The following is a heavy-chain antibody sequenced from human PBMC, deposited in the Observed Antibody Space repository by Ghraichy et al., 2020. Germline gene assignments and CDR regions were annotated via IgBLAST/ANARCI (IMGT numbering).Heavy chain of an antibody. CDR2: INHSGST. CDR1: GGSFSGYY. D-gene: IGHD3-10*01. J-gene: IGHJ6*02. V-gene: IGHV4-34*01. Sequence: SETLSLTCAVYGGSFSGYYWSWIRQPPGKGLEWIGEINHSGSTNYNPSLKSRVTISVDTSKNQFSLKLSSVTAADTAVYYCARFLIRWFGEYSYGMDVWGQGTTVTVSS. CDR3: ARFLIRWFGEYSYGMDV.